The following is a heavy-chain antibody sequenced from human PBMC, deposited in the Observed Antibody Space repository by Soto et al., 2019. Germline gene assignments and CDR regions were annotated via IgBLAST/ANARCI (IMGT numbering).Heavy chain of an antibody. CDR1: GAYTSMVGDY. Sequence: PSETLSLTSSVSGAYTSMVGDYWSWIRQHPGKGLEWIGFIYYTGHTKYNAALKSRDSISADVSENKFSLTLTSVTAADTAVYYCAREDINESFFGYWGPGILVTGSS. J-gene: IGHJ4*02. V-gene: IGHV4-31*03. CDR3: AREDINESFFGY. CDR2: IYYTGHT. D-gene: IGHD2-8*01.